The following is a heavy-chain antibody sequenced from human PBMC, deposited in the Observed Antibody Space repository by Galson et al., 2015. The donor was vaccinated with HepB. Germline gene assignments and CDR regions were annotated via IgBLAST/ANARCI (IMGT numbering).Heavy chain of an antibody. CDR3: ARELHRYRSGGSCYDYFDY. Sequence: SVKVSCKASGGTFSSYAISWVRQAPGQGLEWMGGIIPILGIANYAQKFQGRVTITADKSASTAYMELSSLRSEDTAVYYCARELHRYRSGGSCYDYFDYWGQGTLVTVSS. V-gene: IGHV1-69*10. D-gene: IGHD2-15*01. CDR1: GGTFSSYA. CDR2: IIPILGIA. J-gene: IGHJ4*02.